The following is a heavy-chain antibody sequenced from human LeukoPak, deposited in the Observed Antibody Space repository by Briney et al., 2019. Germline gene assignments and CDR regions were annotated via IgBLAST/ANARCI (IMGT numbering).Heavy chain of an antibody. V-gene: IGHV4-39*07. Sequence: GSIYYSGSTYYNPSLKSRVTISVDTSKNQFSLKLSSVTAADTAVYYCARARTGAPPPDYWGQGTLVTVSS. J-gene: IGHJ4*02. CDR2: IYYSGST. CDR3: ARARTGAPPPDY. D-gene: IGHD1-14*01.